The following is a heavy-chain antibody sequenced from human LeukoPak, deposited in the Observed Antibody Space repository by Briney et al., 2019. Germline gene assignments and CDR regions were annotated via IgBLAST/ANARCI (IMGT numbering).Heavy chain of an antibody. D-gene: IGHD6-19*01. V-gene: IGHV4-4*09. J-gene: IGHJ6*03. Sequence: SETLSVTCTVSGDSIIGYSWSWIRQSQEKGLEWIGLIQTSGTTKYNLSLKGRVSISVDTSKTQVSLKVSSVTAADTAVYYCARRVTSKAVRPNIYQFMDVWGKGTTVTVSS. CDR1: GDSIIGYS. CDR2: IQTSGTT. CDR3: ARRVTSKAVRPNIYQFMDV.